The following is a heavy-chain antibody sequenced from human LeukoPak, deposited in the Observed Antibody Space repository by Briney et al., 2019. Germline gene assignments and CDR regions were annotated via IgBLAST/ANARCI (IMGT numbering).Heavy chain of an antibody. CDR1: GFTFSSYA. CDR3: AKGAEEGVVITSVYYYYMDV. Sequence: GGSLRLSCAASGFTFSSYAMSWVRQAPGKGLEWVSAISGSGGSTYYADSVKGRFTISRDNSKNTLYLQMNSLRAEDTAVYYCAKGAEEGVVITSVYYYYMDVWGKGTTVTISS. D-gene: IGHD3-22*01. V-gene: IGHV3-23*01. J-gene: IGHJ6*03. CDR2: ISGSGGST.